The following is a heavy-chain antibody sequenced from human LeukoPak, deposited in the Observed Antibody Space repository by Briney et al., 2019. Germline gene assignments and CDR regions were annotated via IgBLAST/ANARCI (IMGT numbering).Heavy chain of an antibody. J-gene: IGHJ4*02. CDR3: AYDIRPKFLDQ. CDR2: IWYDGSKK. V-gene: IGHV3-33*06. D-gene: IGHD1-1*01. CDR1: GLEFRKYG. Sequence: GGSLRLSCAASGLEFRKYGMHRVRQAPGKGLEWVAVIWYDGSKKYYADSVEGRFTISRDDSKSTLYLQMDRLRGDDTAVYYCAYDIRPKFLDQWGRGTLVTVSS.